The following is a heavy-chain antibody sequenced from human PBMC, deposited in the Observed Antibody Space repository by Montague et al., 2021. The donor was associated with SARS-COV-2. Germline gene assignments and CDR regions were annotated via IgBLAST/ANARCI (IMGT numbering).Heavy chain of an antibody. V-gene: IGHV4-4*07. CDR1: GGSISSYY. D-gene: IGHD3-3*01. CDR3: ASGKYTVFWSGYYSHDYVSGLDV. J-gene: IGHJ6*02. CDR2: IHTSGST. Sequence: SETLSLTCTVSGGSISSYYWSWIRQPAGKGLEWIGRIHTSGSTNYYPSLNSRVTMSVDTSKNQFSLKLSSVTAADTAVYYCASGKYTVFWSGYYSHDYVSGLDVWGQGTMVTVSS.